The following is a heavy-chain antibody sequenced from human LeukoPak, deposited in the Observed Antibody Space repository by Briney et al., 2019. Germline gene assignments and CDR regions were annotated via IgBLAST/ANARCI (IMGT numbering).Heavy chain of an antibody. CDR3: ARKEAVAEPLGY. CDR1: GGSISSSNW. V-gene: IGHV4-4*02. D-gene: IGHD6-19*01. Sequence: SETLSLTCAVSGGSISSSNWWSWVRQPPGKGLEWIGSIYYSGSTYYNPSLKSRVTISVDTSKNQFSLKLSSVTAADTAVYYCARKEAVAEPLGYWGQGTLVTVSS. J-gene: IGHJ4*02. CDR2: IYYSGST.